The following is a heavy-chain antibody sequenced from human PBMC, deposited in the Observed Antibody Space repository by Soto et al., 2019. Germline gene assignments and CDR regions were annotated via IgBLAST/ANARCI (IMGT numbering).Heavy chain of an antibody. J-gene: IGHJ6*02. CDR3: ARATGIAVAGDYYYGMDV. D-gene: IGHD6-19*01. Sequence: PGESLKISCKGSGYSFTSYWIGWARQMPGKGLEWMGIIYPGDSDTRYSPSFQGQVTISADKSISTAYLLWSSLKASDTAMYYCARATGIAVAGDYYYGMDVWGQGTTVTVSS. V-gene: IGHV5-51*01. CDR1: GYSFTSYW. CDR2: IYPGDSDT.